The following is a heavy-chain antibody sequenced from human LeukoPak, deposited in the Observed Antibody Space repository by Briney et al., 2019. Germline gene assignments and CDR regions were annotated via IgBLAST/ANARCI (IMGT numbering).Heavy chain of an antibody. J-gene: IGHJ5*02. V-gene: IGHV4-34*01. CDR3: ARDRITMVRGRHNWFDP. CDR2: INHSGST. CDR1: GGSFSGYY. Sequence: PSETLSLTCAVYGGSFSGYYWSWIRQPPGKGLEGIGEINHSGSTNYNPSLKSRVTISVDTSKNQFSLKLSSVAAADTAVYYCARDRITMVRGRHNWFDPWGQGTLVTVSS. D-gene: IGHD3-10*01.